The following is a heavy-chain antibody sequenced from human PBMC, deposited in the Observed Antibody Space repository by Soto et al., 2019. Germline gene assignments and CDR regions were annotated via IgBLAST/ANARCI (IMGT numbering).Heavy chain of an antibody. D-gene: IGHD3-10*01. CDR3: ARITRVRGVKA. V-gene: IGHV4-34*01. J-gene: IGHJ4*02. CDR1: GGSFSGYY. Sequence: QVQLQQWGAGLLKPSETLSLTCAVYGGSFSGYYWSWIRQPPGTGLEWIGEINHSGSTNYNPSLKSRVTISVDTSKNQFSLKLSSVSAAGTAVYYCARITRVRGVKAGGQGTLVTVSS. CDR2: INHSGST.